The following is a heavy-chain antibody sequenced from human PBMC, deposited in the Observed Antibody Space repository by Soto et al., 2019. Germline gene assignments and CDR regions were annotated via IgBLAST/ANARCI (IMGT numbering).Heavy chain of an antibody. CDR1: GYTFTSYY. V-gene: IGHV1-69*04. CDR2: IIPILGIA. CDR3: ARDYYDSSGYPDY. D-gene: IGHD3-22*01. Sequence: SVKVSCKASGYTFTSYYIHWVRQAPGQGLEWMGRIIPILGIANCAQKFQGRVTITADKSTSTAYMELSSLRSEDTAVYYCARDYYDSSGYPDYWGQGTLVTVSS. J-gene: IGHJ4*02.